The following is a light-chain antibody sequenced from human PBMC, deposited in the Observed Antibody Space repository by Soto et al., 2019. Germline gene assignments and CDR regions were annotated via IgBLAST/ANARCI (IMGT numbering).Light chain of an antibody. CDR2: SAS. J-gene: IGKJ1*01. Sequence: EIVLTQSPDTLSLSPGERATLSCRASRSVSSSSLAWYQQKPGQAPRLLIYSASSGATGIPDRFSGSGSGTDFTLTISRLEPEDFAVYYCQQYHNSPRTFGQGTKVEI. CDR3: QQYHNSPRT. V-gene: IGKV3-20*01. CDR1: RSVSSSS.